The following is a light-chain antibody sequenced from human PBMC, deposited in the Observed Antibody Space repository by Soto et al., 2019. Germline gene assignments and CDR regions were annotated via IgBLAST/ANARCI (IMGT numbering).Light chain of an antibody. CDR3: QQYGTSPRT. CDR2: GAS. Sequence: VLTQSPGILSLSPGERATLSCRASQSVTNSFLAWYQQKPGQAPRLLIYGASSRPTGIPDRFSGSGSGTDLTLSLHRLEPEDVGAYYRQQYGTSPRTFGRGTKVQIK. V-gene: IGKV3-20*01. CDR1: QSVTNSF. J-gene: IGKJ1*01.